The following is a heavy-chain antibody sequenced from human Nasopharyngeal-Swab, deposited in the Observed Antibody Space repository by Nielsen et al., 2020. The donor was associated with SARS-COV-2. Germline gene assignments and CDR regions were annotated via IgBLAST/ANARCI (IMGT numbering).Heavy chain of an antibody. D-gene: IGHD2-2*01. J-gene: IGHJ6*02. CDR2: FDPEDGET. V-gene: IGHV1-24*01. CDR1: GYTLTELS. Sequence: ASVTVSCKVSGYTLTELSMHWVRQAPGKGLEWMGGFDPEDGETIYAQKFQGRVTMTEDTSTDTAYMELSSLRSEDTAVYYCATGVPAAMEGYYYGMDVWGQGTTVTVSS. CDR3: ATGVPAAMEGYYYGMDV.